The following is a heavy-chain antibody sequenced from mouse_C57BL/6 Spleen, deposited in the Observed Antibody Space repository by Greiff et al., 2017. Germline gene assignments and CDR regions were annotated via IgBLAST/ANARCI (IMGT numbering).Heavy chain of an antibody. Sequence: QVQLQQSGPELVKPGASVKISCKASGYAFSSSWMNWVKQRPGKGLEWIGRIYPGDGDTNYNRKFKGKATLTADKSSSTAYMQLSSLTSEDSAVYFCARLGYYYGSSSGFDYWGQGTTLTVSS. D-gene: IGHD1-1*01. CDR1: GYAFSSSW. V-gene: IGHV1-82*01. J-gene: IGHJ2*01. CDR2: IYPGDGDT. CDR3: ARLGYYYGSSSGFDY.